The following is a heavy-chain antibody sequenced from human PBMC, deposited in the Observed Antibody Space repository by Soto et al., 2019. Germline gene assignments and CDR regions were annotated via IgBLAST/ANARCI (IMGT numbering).Heavy chain of an antibody. V-gene: IGHV4-4*07. CDR3: ASQDYDKSVYYFDY. CDR1: GGSVSSQY. D-gene: IGHD3-22*01. J-gene: IGHJ4*02. CDR2: IYNGGIP. Sequence: PSETLSLTCTVSGGSVSSQYWSWIRQPAGKGLEWIGRIYNGGIPLIHPSLESRVALPLDTSKNQFSLTLSSVTAADTAIYYCASQDYDKSVYYFDYWGRGTLVTVS.